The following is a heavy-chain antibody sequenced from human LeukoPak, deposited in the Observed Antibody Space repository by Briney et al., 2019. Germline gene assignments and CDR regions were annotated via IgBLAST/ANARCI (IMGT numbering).Heavy chain of an antibody. V-gene: IGHV1-2*02. J-gene: IGHJ5*02. CDR2: INPNSGGT. D-gene: IGHD3-9*01. CDR1: GYTFTGYY. Sequence: ASVKVSCKASGYTFTGYYMHWVRQAPGQGLEWMGWINPNSGGTNYAQKFQGRVTMTRDTSISTAYMELSRLRSDDTAVYYCARARYFDWLPQYNRFDPWGQGTLVTVSS. CDR3: ARARYFDWLPQYNRFDP.